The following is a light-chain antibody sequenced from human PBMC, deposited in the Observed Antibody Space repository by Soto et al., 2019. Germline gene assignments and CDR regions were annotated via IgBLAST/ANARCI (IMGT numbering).Light chain of an antibody. CDR1: HSVSTY. CDR3: QQHTNWPLT. J-gene: IGKJ4*01. Sequence: ETVLTQSPATLSLPPGEGATLSCRASHSVSTYLAWYQQKPGQTPRLLIYDASTRATGIPARFSGSGSGTDFSLNISSLEPEDFAVYYCQQHTNWPLTFGGGTKVDIK. V-gene: IGKV3-11*01. CDR2: DAS.